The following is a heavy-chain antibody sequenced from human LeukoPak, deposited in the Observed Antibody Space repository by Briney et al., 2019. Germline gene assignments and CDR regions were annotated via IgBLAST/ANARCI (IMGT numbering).Heavy chain of an antibody. CDR3: ASGDRVTMLRGGNIGYFDY. V-gene: IGHV1-2*02. D-gene: IGHD3-10*01. J-gene: IGHJ4*02. Sequence: ASVKVSCKASGYTFSGYYMHWVRQAPGQGLEWMGWVNPNSGGTDYAQKFQGRVTMTRDTSISTAYMELSRLRSDDTAVYYCASGDRVTMLRGGNIGYFDYWGQGTLVTVSS. CDR1: GYTFSGYY. CDR2: VNPNSGGT.